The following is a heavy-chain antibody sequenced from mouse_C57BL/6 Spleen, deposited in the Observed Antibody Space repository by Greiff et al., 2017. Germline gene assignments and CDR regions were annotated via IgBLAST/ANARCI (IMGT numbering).Heavy chain of an antibody. CDR1: GYSITSGYY. CDR3: ARVPLLYYYGSSHWYFDV. D-gene: IGHD1-1*01. Sequence: EVQVVESGPGLVKPSQSLSLTCSVTGYSITSGYYWNWIRQFPGNKLEWMGYISYDGSNNYNPSLKNRISITRDTSKNQFFLKLNSVTTEDTATYYCARVPLLYYYGSSHWYFDVWGTGTTVTVSS. CDR2: ISYDGSN. V-gene: IGHV3-6*01. J-gene: IGHJ1*03.